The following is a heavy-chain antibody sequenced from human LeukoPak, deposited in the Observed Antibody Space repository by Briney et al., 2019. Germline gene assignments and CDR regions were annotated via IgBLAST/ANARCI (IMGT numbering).Heavy chain of an antibody. CDR2: ASNDGSNE. V-gene: IGHV3-30*18. CDR3: AKSSPPPLRY. CDR1: GFTFSDYG. J-gene: IGHJ4*02. Sequence: GGSLRLSCAASGFTFSDYGMHWVRQAPGKGLEWVAGASNDGSNEYYADSVKGRFAISRDNSRNTLYLQMNSLRAEDTAVYYCAKSSPPPLRYWGQGTLVTVSS.